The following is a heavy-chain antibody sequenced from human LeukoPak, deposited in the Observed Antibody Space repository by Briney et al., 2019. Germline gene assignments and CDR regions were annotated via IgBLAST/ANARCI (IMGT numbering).Heavy chain of an antibody. D-gene: IGHD1-26*01. Sequence: ASVKVSCKASGGTFSSYAISWVRQAPGQGLEWMGRIIPILGIANYAQKFQGRVTITADKSTSTAYMELSSLRSEDTAVYYCASLYSGSYAPHKLGYWFDPWGQGTLVTVSS. CDR2: IIPILGIA. CDR3: ASLYSGSYAPHKLGYWFDP. CDR1: GGTFSSYA. V-gene: IGHV1-69*04. J-gene: IGHJ5*02.